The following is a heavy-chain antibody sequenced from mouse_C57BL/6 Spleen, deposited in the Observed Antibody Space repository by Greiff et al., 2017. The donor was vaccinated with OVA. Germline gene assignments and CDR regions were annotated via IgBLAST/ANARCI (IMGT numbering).Heavy chain of an antibody. J-gene: IGHJ3*01. CDR2: IYPGSGNT. V-gene: IGHV1-76*01. D-gene: IGHD2-4*01. CDR3: ARGGIYYDYCGFAY. CDR1: GYTFTDYY. Sequence: VQLQQSGAELVRPGASVKLSCKASGYTFTDYYINWVKQRPGPGLEWIARIYPGSGNTYYNEKLKGKATLTADKSSSTAYMQLSSLTSDDSAVCFCARGGIYYDYCGFAYWGQGTLVTVSA.